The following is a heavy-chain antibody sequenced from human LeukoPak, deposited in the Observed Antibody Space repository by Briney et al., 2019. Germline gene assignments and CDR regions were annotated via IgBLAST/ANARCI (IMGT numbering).Heavy chain of an antibody. Sequence: PGGSLRLSCAASGFTFSSYAMHWVRQAPGKGLEWVAVISYDGSNKYYADSVKGRFTISRDNSKNTLYLQMNSLRAEDTAVYYCARNPQVAGTSYFDYWGQGTLVTVSS. J-gene: IGHJ4*02. CDR1: GFTFSSYA. V-gene: IGHV3-30-3*01. CDR3: ARNPQVAGTSYFDY. CDR2: ISYDGSNK. D-gene: IGHD6-19*01.